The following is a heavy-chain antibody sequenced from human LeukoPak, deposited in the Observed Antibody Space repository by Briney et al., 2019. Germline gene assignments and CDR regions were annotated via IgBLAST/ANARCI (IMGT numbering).Heavy chain of an antibody. CDR2: IYPGDSNT. Sequence: GESPNTAYHDSGYSFSTYWIGWVRQMPGKGLEWMGIIYPGDSNTRYSPCFQGQVTISADKSISTAHLQWSSLKASDTAMYFCPRWDHPGYVYGRIDSWGQGALVTVSS. D-gene: IGHD5-18*01. J-gene: IGHJ4*02. CDR1: GYSFSTYW. V-gene: IGHV5-51*01. CDR3: PRWDHPGYVYGRIDS.